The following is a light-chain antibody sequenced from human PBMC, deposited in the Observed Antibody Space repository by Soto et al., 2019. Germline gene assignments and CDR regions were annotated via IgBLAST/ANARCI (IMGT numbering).Light chain of an antibody. CDR2: GNN. CDR3: QSYDSSLSGYV. CDR1: SSNIGARYD. J-gene: IGLJ1*01. V-gene: IGLV1-40*01. Sequence: QSVLTQPPSVSGAPGQRVTISCTGSSSNIGARYDVHWYQQLPGTAPKLLIYGNNNRPSGVSDRFSGSKSGTSASLAITGLQAEDEADYYCQSYDSSLSGYVFGSGTKVTVL.